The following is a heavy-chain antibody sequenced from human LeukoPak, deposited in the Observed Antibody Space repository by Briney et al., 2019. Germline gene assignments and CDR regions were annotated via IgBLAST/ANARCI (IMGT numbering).Heavy chain of an antibody. CDR3: ARRWGNIVGVTYEY. CDR2: IYYTGST. D-gene: IGHD3-16*01. V-gene: IGHV4-39*01. Sequence: SETLSLTCTISGSSITSVSHYWGWIRQPPGKGLEWIGDIYYTGSTYYSPSLRSRVTMSVHTSENQFSLRLNSVTAVDTAVYYCARRWGNIVGVTYEYWGQGTLVAVST. CDR1: GSSITSVSHY. J-gene: IGHJ4*02.